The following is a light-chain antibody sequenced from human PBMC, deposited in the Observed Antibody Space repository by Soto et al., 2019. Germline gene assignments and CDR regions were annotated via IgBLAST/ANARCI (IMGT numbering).Light chain of an antibody. CDR3: TSPTSSSTWV. V-gene: IGLV2-18*02. CDR2: GGS. J-gene: IGLJ3*02. CDR1: SSDVGTYTR. Sequence: QSVLTQPPSVSGSPGQSVTISCTGTSSDVGTYTRVSWYQQPPGTAPKLVIYGGSNRPSGVPDRFSGSRSANTASLTISGLQAEDEADYYCTSPTSSSTWVFGGGTKVTVL.